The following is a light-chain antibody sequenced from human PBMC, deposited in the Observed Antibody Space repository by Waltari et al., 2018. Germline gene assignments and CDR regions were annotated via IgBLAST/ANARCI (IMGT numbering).Light chain of an antibody. CDR2: EGS. V-gene: IGLV2-23*01. CDR1: SSDVGQYNP. Sequence: QSALTQPASVSGSPGQSITISCHGTSSDVGQYNPFHWYQQYPGKAPKLMIYEGSKRPSGVSNRFSGSKSGNTASLTISGLQAEDEADYYCCSYAGSFTYVFGTGTKVTVL. CDR3: CSYAGSFTYV. J-gene: IGLJ1*01.